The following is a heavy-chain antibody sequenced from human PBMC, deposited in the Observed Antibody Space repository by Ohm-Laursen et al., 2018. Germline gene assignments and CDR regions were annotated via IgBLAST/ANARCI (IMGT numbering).Heavy chain of an antibody. Sequence: SLRLSCAASGFTFSDRYMDWVRQAPGKGLEWVARIRNKANSYTTEYAASVKGRFTISRDDSKNPLDLQINSLKTEDTAVYYCARDTNGGYFDYWGQGTLVTVSS. D-gene: IGHD1-1*01. CDR2: IRNKANSYTT. CDR3: ARDTNGGYFDY. CDR1: GFTFSDRY. V-gene: IGHV3-72*01. J-gene: IGHJ4*02.